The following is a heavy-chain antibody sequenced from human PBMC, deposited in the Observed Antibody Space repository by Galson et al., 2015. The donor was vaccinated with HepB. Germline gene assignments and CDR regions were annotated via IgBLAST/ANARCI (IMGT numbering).Heavy chain of an antibody. CDR3: ARTNFDWQRAFDY. CDR2: ISSSSSYI. D-gene: IGHD3-9*01. J-gene: IGHJ4*02. V-gene: IGHV3-21*01. CDR1: GFTFSSYS. Sequence: SLRLSCAASGFTFSSYSMNWVRQAPGKGLEWVSSISSSSSYIYYADSVKGRFTISRDNAKNSLYLQMNSLRAEDTAVYYCARTNFDWQRAFDYWGQGTLVTVSS.